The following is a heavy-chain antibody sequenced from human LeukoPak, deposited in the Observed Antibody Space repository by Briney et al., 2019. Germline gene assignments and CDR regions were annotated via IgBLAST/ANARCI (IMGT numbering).Heavy chain of an antibody. CDR3: ARVSGPGMNEYYHL. CDR2: INDDGSFR. V-gene: IGHV3-74*01. CDR1: GINFSGAW. J-gene: IGHJ1*01. Sequence: GGSLRLSCAASGINFSGAWMHWVRQAPGKGLVWVSRINDDGSFRRYANSVKGRFTISRDNAKNTLFLQMDSLRAEDTAVYYCARVSGPGMNEYYHLWGQGTLVTVSS. D-gene: IGHD3-10*01.